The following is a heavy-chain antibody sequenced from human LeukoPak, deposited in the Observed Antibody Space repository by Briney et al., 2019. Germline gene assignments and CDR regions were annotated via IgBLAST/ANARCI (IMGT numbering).Heavy chain of an antibody. V-gene: IGHV4-34*01. CDR2: INHSGST. J-gene: IGHJ3*02. CDR3: ARARTVSYDAFDI. D-gene: IGHD1-1*01. Sequence: SETLSLTCAVYGGSFSGYYWSWIRQPPGKGLEWIGEINHSGSTNYSPSLKSRVTISVDTSKNQFSLKLSSVTAADTAVYYCARARTVSYDAFDIWGQGTMVTVSS. CDR1: GGSFSGYY.